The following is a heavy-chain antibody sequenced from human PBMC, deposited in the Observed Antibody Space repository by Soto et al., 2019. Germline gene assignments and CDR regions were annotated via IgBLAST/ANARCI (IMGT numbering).Heavy chain of an antibody. D-gene: IGHD5-18*01. Sequence: PGGSLRLSCAVSGFIFSRYSMNWVRQAPGKGLEWVSTLSASGGSTYYADSVKGRFTISRDNSKNTLYLQMNSLRIEDTAVYYCAKASYSYGLFDYWGQGTLVTVSS. CDR3: AKASYSYGLFDY. J-gene: IGHJ4*02. V-gene: IGHV3-23*01. CDR2: LSASGGST. CDR1: GFIFSRYS.